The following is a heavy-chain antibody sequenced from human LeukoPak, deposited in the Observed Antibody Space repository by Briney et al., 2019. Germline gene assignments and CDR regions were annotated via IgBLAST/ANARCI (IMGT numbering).Heavy chain of an antibody. V-gene: IGHV4-39*01. J-gene: IGHJ4*02. CDR2: IYYSGST. CDR1: GGSISSSSYY. Sequence: SETLSLTCTVSGGSISSSSYYWGWIRQPPGKGLEWIGSIYYSGSTYYNPSLKSRVTISVDTSKNQFSLKLSSVTAADTAVYYCGRRGIIRSLTYFDYWGQGTLVTVSS. D-gene: IGHD3-3*01. CDR3: GRRGIIRSLTYFDY.